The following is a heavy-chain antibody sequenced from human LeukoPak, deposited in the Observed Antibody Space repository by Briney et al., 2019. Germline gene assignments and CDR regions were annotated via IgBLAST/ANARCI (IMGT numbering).Heavy chain of an antibody. D-gene: IGHD6-13*01. V-gene: IGHV3-49*04. CDR1: GFNFGDFA. CDR3: GRALSVQLGLWYFDF. J-gene: IGHJ4*02. Sequence: GRSLRLSCTGSGFNFGDFAVNWVRQAPGKGLEWVSFITSVAYHGTKEYAASVRGRFIISRDDIRSVAYLQMNSLQAEDTAVYYCGRALSVQLGLWYFDFWGQGTLVTVSS. CDR2: ITSVAYHGTK.